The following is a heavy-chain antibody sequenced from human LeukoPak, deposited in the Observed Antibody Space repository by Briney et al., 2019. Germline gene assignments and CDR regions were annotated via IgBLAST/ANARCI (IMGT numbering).Heavy chain of an antibody. V-gene: IGHV3-7*03. D-gene: IGHD5-18*01. CDR2: INEDGSEK. CDR1: GITFSRFW. CDR3: ARGIQLWLAGRYYYYGMDV. J-gene: IGHJ6*02. Sequence: GGSLRLSCAASGITFSRFWMSWVRQAPGKGLQWVANINEDGSEKHYVDSVKGRFTISRDNAENSLYLQMNSLRAEDTAVYYCARGIQLWLAGRYYYYGMDVWGQGTTVTVSS.